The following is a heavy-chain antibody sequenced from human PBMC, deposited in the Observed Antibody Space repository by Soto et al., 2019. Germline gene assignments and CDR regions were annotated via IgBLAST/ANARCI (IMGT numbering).Heavy chain of an antibody. CDR2: ISYDGGTK. D-gene: IGHD2-21*01. V-gene: IGHV3-30*18. CDR3: AKEGSACRDGGARHSPFDY. CDR1: GFTFSSYG. Sequence: GGSLRLSCAASGFTFSSYGMHWVRQAPGKGLEWVAVISYDGGTKYYADSVKGRFTISRDNSKNSLYLQMNSLRAEDTAVYYRAKEGSACRDGGARHSPFDYWGQGTLVTVSS. J-gene: IGHJ4*02.